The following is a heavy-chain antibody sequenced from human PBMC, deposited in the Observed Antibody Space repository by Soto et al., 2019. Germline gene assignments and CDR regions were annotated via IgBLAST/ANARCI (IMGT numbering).Heavy chain of an antibody. D-gene: IGHD3-3*01. J-gene: IGHJ6*02. CDR2: ISYSGST. V-gene: IGHV4-31*03. CDR3: ARGRWSGRLGMDV. CDR1: GGSISSDGYY. Sequence: QVQLQESGPGLVKPSQTLSLTCIVSGGSISSDGYYWSWIRQHPGKGLEWMGYISYSGSTNYNPSLKSRITISVDTFMNLFSRELGSVTDADTAVYYCARGRWSGRLGMDVWGQGTTVTVSS.